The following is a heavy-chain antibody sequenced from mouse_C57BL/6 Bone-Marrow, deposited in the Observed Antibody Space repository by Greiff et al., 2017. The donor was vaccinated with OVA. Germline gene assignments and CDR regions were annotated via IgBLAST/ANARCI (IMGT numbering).Heavy chain of an antibody. CDR3: ARQRGYGSSYVDYAMDY. CDR2: IWSDGST. D-gene: IGHD1-1*01. Sequence: VQLQESGPGLVAPSQSLSITCTVSGFSLTSYGVHWVRQPPGKGLEWLVVIWSDGSTTYNSALKSRLSISKDNSKSQVFLKMNSLQTDDTAMYYCARQRGYGSSYVDYAMDYWGQGTSVTVSS. CDR1: GFSLTSYG. V-gene: IGHV2-6-1*01. J-gene: IGHJ4*01.